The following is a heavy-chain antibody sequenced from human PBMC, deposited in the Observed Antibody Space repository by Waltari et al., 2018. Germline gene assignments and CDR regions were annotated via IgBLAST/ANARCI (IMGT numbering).Heavy chain of an antibody. D-gene: IGHD7-27*01. Sequence: EVQLVESGGGLVQPGGSLRLSCAASGFTFSSYWMSWVRQAPGKGLEWVANIKQDGSEKYYVDSVKGRFTISRDNAKNSLYLQMNSLRAEDMAVYYCARDSPVRNWGSLGYFDYWGQGTLVTVSS. CDR1: GFTFSSYW. V-gene: IGHV3-7*01. J-gene: IGHJ4*02. CDR2: IKQDGSEK. CDR3: ARDSPVRNWGSLGYFDY.